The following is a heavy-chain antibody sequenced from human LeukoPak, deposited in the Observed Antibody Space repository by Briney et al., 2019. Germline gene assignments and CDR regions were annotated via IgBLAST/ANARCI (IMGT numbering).Heavy chain of an antibody. Sequence: SVKVSCKASGGTFSSHAISWVRQAPRHGLEWVGGLFPVFGTTNYAEKFQGRVTITTDESTRTSYMELRSLKSDDTAVYYCARGKSGYDYGLDHWGQGILVIVSS. CDR3: ARGKSGYDYGLDH. V-gene: IGHV1-69*05. CDR2: LFPVFGTT. CDR1: GGTFSSHA. D-gene: IGHD5-12*01. J-gene: IGHJ4*02.